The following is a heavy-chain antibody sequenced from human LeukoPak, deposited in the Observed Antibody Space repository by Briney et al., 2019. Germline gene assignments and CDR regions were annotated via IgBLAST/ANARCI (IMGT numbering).Heavy chain of an antibody. V-gene: IGHV1-2*02. CDR2: INPNSGGT. D-gene: IGHD5-12*01. J-gene: IGHJ4*02. CDR3: ARVSGYDSDYFDY. Sequence: GASVKVSCKASGYTFTDYYMHWVRQAPGQGLEWMGWINPNSGGTNYAQKFQGRVTMTRDTSISTAYMELSRLRSDDTAVYYCARVSGYDSDYFDYWGQGTLVTVSS. CDR1: GYTFTDYY.